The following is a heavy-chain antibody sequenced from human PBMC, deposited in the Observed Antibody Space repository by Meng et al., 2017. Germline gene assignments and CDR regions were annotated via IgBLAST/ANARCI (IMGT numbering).Heavy chain of an antibody. V-gene: IGHV4-59*01. D-gene: IGHD1-14*01. CDR1: GGSISSYY. Sequence: SETLSLTCTVSGGSISSYYWSWIRQPPGKGLEWIGYIYYSGSTNYNPSLKSRVTISVDTSKNQFSLKLSSVTAAATAVYYCARGGNRTFDYWGQGTLVTVSS. CDR2: IYYSGST. CDR3: ARGGNRTFDY. J-gene: IGHJ4*02.